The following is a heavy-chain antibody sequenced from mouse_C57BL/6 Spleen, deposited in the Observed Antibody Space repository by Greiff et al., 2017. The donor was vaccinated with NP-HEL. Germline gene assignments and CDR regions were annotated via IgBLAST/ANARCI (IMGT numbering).Heavy chain of an antibody. V-gene: IGHV5-17*01. CDR1: GFTFSDYG. J-gene: IGHJ2*01. Sequence: EVQVVESGGGLVKPGRSLKLSCAASGFTFSDYGMHWVRQAPEKGLEWVAYISSGSSTIYYADTVKGRFTIARDKAKNTLFVQMTSLRSEDTAMYYGARADIDDWGQGTTLTVSS. CDR3: ARADIDD. CDR2: ISSGSSTI.